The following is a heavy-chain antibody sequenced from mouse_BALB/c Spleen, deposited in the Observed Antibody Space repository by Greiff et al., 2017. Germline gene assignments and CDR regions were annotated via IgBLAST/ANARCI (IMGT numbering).Heavy chain of an antibody. Sequence: VQLQQSGAELVKPGASVKLSCKASGYTFTSYYMYWVKQRPGQGLEWIGGINPSNGGTNFNEKFKSKATLTVDKSSSTAYMQLSSLTSEDSAVYYCTRDDYVSFDYWGQGTTLTVSS. CDR1: GYTFTSYY. V-gene: IGHV1S81*02. CDR2: INPSNGGT. CDR3: TRDDYVSFDY. J-gene: IGHJ2*01. D-gene: IGHD2-4*01.